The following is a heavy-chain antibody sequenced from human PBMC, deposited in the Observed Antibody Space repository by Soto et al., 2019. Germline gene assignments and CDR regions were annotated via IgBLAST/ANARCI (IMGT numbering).Heavy chain of an antibody. CDR2: IIPIVGTA. V-gene: IGHV1-69*13. CDR3: ARDYYDSSGYYPD. Sequence: GASVKVSCKASGGTFSSYANSWVRQAPGQGLEWMGGIIPIVGTANYAQKFQGRVTITADESTSTAYMELSSLRSEDTAVYYCARDYYDSSGYYPDWGQGTLVTVSS. CDR1: GGTFSSYA. D-gene: IGHD3-22*01. J-gene: IGHJ4*02.